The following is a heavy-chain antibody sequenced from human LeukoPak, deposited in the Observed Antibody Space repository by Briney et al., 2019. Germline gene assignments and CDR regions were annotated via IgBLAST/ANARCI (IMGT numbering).Heavy chain of an antibody. CDR1: GFTFSNAW. D-gene: IGHD5-12*01. CDR2: IKSTTDGGTA. J-gene: IGHJ5*02. V-gene: IGHV3-15*01. Sequence: PGGSLRLSCAASGFTFSNAWMTWVRQTPGKGLEWVGRIKSTTDGGTAAYAAPVKGRFTISRDDSKNTLYLQMNGLNTEDTGVYYCSHSRVARSDWFDPWGQGTLVTVSS. CDR3: SHSRVARSDWFDP.